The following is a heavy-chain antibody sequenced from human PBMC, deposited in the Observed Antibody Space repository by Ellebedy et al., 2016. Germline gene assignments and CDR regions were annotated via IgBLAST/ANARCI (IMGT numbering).Heavy chain of an antibody. J-gene: IGHJ4*02. Sequence: SETLSLTCAVYGGSFSGYYWSWIRQPPGKGLEWIGEINHSGSTNYNPSLKSRVTISVDTSKNQFSLKLSSVTAADTAVYYCAREAIPDYYDSSGYSDYWGQGTLVTVSS. V-gene: IGHV4-34*01. CDR1: GGSFSGYY. D-gene: IGHD3-22*01. CDR2: INHSGST. CDR3: AREAIPDYYDSSGYSDY.